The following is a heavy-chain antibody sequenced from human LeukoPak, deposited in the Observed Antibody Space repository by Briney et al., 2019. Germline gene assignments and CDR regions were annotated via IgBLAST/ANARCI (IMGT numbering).Heavy chain of an antibody. CDR1: GGSISSYY. CDR2: IYYSGST. D-gene: IGHD3-10*01. Sequence: PSETLSLTCTVSGGSISSYYWSWIRQPPGKGLEWIGYIYYSGSTNYNPSLKSRVTISVDTSKNQFFLKLSSVTAADTAVYYCARHVPYYYGSGSYHDYWGQGTLVTVSS. V-gene: IGHV4-59*08. CDR3: ARHVPYYYGSGSYHDY. J-gene: IGHJ4*02.